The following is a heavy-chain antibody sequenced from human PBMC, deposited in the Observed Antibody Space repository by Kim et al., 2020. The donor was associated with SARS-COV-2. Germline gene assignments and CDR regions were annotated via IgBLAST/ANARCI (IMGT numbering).Heavy chain of an antibody. CDR1: GGSFSDF. V-gene: IGHV4-34*01. D-gene: IGHD3-10*01. Sequence: SETLSLTCAVYGGSFSDFWSWIRQPPGKGLEWIGEIDESGSANYNPSLMSRVSMSVDASKSQFSLRLTSVAAADTAVYYCARAALIMVRAVTITQRVGVVVWGQGTMVDVSS. CDR3: ARAALIMVRAVTITQRVGVVV. CDR2: IDESGSA. J-gene: IGHJ3*01.